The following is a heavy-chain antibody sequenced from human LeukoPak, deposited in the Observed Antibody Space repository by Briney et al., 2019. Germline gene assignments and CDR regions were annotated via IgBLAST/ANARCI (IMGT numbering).Heavy chain of an antibody. D-gene: IGHD3-10*01. V-gene: IGHV3-66*01. Sequence: GGSLRPSRAASGFTVSNNYMSWVRQAPRKGLEWVSVIYSGASTHYADTVKGRFTISRDNSKNTLYLQMNSLRAEDTAVYYCARVITMVRGVIILAYYFDYWGQGTLVTVSS. CDR2: IYSGAST. J-gene: IGHJ4*02. CDR3: ARVITMVRGVIILAYYFDY. CDR1: GFTVSNNY.